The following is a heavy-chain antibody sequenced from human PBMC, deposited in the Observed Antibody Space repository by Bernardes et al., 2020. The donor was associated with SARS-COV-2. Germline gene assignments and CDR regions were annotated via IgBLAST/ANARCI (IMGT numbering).Heavy chain of an antibody. CDR2: IYSGGST. V-gene: IGHV3-66*02. CDR1: GFTVSSNY. D-gene: IGHD6-13*01. CDR3: ARELGAADSTDYYYYGMDV. J-gene: IGHJ6*02. Sequence: GGSLRLSCAASGFTVSSNYMSWVRQAPGKGLEWVSVIYSGGSTYYADSMKGRFTISRDNSKNTLYLQMNSLRAEDTAVYYCARELGAADSTDYYYYGMDVWGQGTLVTVSS.